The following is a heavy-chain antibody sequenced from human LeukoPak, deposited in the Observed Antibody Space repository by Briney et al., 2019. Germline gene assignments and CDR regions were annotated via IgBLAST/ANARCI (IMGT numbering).Heavy chain of an antibody. CDR2: INWKSSNI. D-gene: IGHD6-13*01. CDR1: GFTFGDYA. V-gene: IGHV3-9*01. Sequence: GGSLRLSCAASGFTFGDYAMHWVRQAPGKGLEWVSGINWKSSNIGYADSVKGRFTISRDNAKNSLYLQMNSLRTEDTALYYCARDRAGYFYAMDVWGQGTSVTVSS. J-gene: IGHJ6*02. CDR3: ARDRAGYFYAMDV.